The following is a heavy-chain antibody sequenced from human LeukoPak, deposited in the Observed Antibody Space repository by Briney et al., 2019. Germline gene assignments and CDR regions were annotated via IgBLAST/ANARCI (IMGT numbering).Heavy chain of an antibody. CDR2: IYYSGST. CDR1: GGSFSGYY. CDR3: ASHARRGWLQLDVFDY. J-gene: IGHJ4*02. Sequence: SETLSLTCAVYGGSFSGYYWSWIRQHPGKGLEWIGYIYYSGSTYYNPSLKSRVTISVDTSKNQFSLKLSSVTAADTAVYYCASHARRGWLQLDVFDYWGQGTLVTVSS. V-gene: IGHV4-31*11. D-gene: IGHD5-24*01.